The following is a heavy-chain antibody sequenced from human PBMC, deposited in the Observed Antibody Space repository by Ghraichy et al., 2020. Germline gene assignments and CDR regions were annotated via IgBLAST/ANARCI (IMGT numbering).Heavy chain of an antibody. CDR2: ISPGGSTT. D-gene: IGHD3-3*01. Sequence: GGSLRLSCADSRLNLGAYAMSWVRQAPGKGLEWVSSISPGGSTTYDADSVKGRFTISRDNSKNTLYLQMNSLKTDDTAVYYCARLGGDFWSGRYYFDSWGRGTLVTVSS. V-gene: IGHV3-23*01. J-gene: IGHJ4*02. CDR1: RLNLGAYA. CDR3: ARLGGDFWSGRYYFDS.